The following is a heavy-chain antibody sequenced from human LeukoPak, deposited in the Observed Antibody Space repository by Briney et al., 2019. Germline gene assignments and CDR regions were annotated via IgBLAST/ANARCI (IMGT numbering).Heavy chain of an antibody. V-gene: IGHV4-34*01. Sequence: TETLSLTCAVYGGSFSGYYWSWIRQPPGKGLEWIGEISHSGSTNYNPSLKSRVTISVDTSKNQFSLKLSSVTAADTAVYYCARVRSLRFLEWLFVDYWGQGTLVTVSS. CDR1: GGSFSGYY. CDR2: ISHSGST. D-gene: IGHD3-3*01. J-gene: IGHJ4*02. CDR3: ARVRSLRFLEWLFVDY.